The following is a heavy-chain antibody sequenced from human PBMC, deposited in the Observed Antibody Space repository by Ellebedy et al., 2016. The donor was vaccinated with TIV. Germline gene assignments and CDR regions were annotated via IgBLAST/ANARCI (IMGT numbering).Heavy chain of an antibody. CDR3: ARYAVGAYYFDY. J-gene: IGHJ4*02. Sequence: GESPKISCAASGFTFSRNWMSWVRQAPGKGLDLVANINQDGSAKSYVDSVKGRFTISRDNAKNSLYLQMNSLRAEDTAIYYCARYAVGAYYFDYWGQGTLVTVSS. V-gene: IGHV3-7*04. D-gene: IGHD3-10*01. CDR2: INQDGSAK. CDR1: GFTFSRNW.